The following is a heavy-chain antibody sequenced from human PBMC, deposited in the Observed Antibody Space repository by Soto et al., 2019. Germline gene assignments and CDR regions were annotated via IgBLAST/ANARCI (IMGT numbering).Heavy chain of an antibody. CDR1: GGSISSCY. Sequence: QVQLQESGPGLVKPSETLSLTCTVSGGSISSCYWSWIRQRPGTGLEWVGDGYYSGSTNSNPNLKRRLTISVDTSKSPFSLTLSYVTAADTAVYYCAITYGDYVYYYYYGMDVWGQGTTVTVSS. CDR3: AITYGDYVYYYYYGMDV. CDR2: GYYSGST. D-gene: IGHD4-17*01. V-gene: IGHV4-59*01. J-gene: IGHJ6*02.